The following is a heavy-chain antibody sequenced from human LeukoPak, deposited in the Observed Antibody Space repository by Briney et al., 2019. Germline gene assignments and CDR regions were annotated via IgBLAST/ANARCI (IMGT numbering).Heavy chain of an antibody. D-gene: IGHD3-10*01. CDR1: GYSFSIYW. CDR2: IYPDDSDT. J-gene: IGHJ4*02. CDR3: ARLDYYGSSYYFDY. Sequence: GESLNISCKGSGYSFSIYWNGWVRQMPGKGLEWMGIIYPDDSDTRYSPSFQGQVTISADKSISTAFLQWSSLKASDTAMYYCARLDYYGSSYYFDYWGQGTLVTVSS. V-gene: IGHV5-51*01.